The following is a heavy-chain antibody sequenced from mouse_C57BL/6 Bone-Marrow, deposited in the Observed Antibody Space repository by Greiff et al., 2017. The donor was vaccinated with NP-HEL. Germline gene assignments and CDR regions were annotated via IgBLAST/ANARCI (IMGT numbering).Heavy chain of an antibody. J-gene: IGHJ1*03. D-gene: IGHD1-1*01. CDR1: GFTFSSYA. CDR2: ISDGGSYT. V-gene: IGHV5-4*01. CDR3: AREGVVPWYFDV. Sequence: EVKVEESGGGLVKPGGSLKLSCAASGFTFSSYAMSWVRQTPEKRLEWVATISDGGSYTYYPDNVKGRFTISRDNAKNNLYLQMSHLKSEDTAMYYCAREGVVPWYFDVWGTGTTVTVSS.